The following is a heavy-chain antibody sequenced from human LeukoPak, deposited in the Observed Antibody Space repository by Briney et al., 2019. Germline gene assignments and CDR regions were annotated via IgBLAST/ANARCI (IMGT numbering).Heavy chain of an antibody. CDR3: ARALEGVTFDY. CDR1: GGSISSSTYY. CDR2: VHYSGGS. V-gene: IGHV4-39*07. D-gene: IGHD1-1*01. Sequence: NSSETLSPTCTVSGGSISSSTYYWGWIRQSPGKGLEWIGSVHYSGGSYYSPSLKSRVTISLNTSKNQFSLKLSSVTAADTAVYYCARALEGVTFDYWGQGTLVTVSS. J-gene: IGHJ4*02.